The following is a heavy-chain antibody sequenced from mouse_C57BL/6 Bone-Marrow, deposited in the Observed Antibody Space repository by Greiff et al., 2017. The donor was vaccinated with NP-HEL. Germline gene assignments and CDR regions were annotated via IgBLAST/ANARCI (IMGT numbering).Heavy chain of an antibody. D-gene: IGHD2-3*01. V-gene: IGHV1-78*01. CDR1: GYTFTDHT. CDR2: IYPRDGST. Sequence: VKLMESDAELVKPGASVKISCKVSGYTFTDHTIHWMKQRPEQGLEWIGYIYPRDGSTKYNEKFKGKATLTADKSSSTAYMQLNSLTSEDSAVYFCASEIYDGYSSGFDYWGQGTTLTVSS. J-gene: IGHJ2*01. CDR3: ASEIYDGYSSGFDY.